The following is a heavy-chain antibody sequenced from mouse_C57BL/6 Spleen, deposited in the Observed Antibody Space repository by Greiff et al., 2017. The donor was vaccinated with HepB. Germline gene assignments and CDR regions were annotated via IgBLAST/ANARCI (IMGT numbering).Heavy chain of an antibody. CDR1: GYAFSSYW. J-gene: IGHJ2*01. CDR3: SKSTPGPYLDY. CDR2: IYPGDGDT. V-gene: IGHV1-80*01. D-gene: IGHD5-1*01. Sequence: VQLQQSGAELVKPGASVKISCKASGYAFSSYWMNWVKQRPGKGLEWIGQIYPGDGDTNYNGKFKGKATLTADKSSSTAYMQLSSLTSEDSAVYFCSKSTPGPYLDYWGQGTTLTVSS.